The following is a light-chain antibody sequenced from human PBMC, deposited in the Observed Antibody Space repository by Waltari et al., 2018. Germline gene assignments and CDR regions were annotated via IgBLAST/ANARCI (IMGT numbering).Light chain of an antibody. CDR1: SSNIGDNV. Sequence: QSVLTQPPSASGTPGQRVTISCSGSSSNIGDNVVNWYQQLPGKAPTLLIYRGEQRHAGVPDRCSGSKSGTIASLAISGLQSADEGDYYCAAWDDSLHGHWVFGGGTKVTVL. J-gene: IGLJ3*02. V-gene: IGLV1-44*01. CDR2: RGE. CDR3: AAWDDSLHGHWV.